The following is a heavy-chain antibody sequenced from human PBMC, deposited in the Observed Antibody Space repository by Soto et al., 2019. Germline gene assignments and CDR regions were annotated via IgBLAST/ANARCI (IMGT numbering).Heavy chain of an antibody. CDR2: IYYSGST. J-gene: IGHJ6*02. D-gene: IGHD2-15*01. CDR3: ARVGCSGGSCYWGGLYGMDV. V-gene: IGHV4-61*01. Sequence: QVQLQESGPGLVKPSETLSLTCTVSGGSVSSGSYYWSWIRQPPGKGLEWIGYIYYSGSTNYNPSPKSRVTISVHTSKNQFSLKLSSVTAADTAVYYCARVGCSGGSCYWGGLYGMDVWGQGTTVTVSS. CDR1: GGSVSSGSYY.